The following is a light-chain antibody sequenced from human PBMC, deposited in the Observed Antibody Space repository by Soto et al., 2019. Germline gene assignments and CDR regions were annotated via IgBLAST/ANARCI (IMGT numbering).Light chain of an antibody. Sequence: QSVLTQPASVSGSPGQSITISCTGTSSDVGGYNYVSWYQQHPGKAPKLMIYEVSNRPSGVSNRFSGSKSGNTASLIISGLQAEDEADYYCSSYTSSSPHVFGTGTKLTVL. V-gene: IGLV2-14*01. CDR2: EVS. J-gene: IGLJ1*01. CDR3: SSYTSSSPHV. CDR1: SSDVGGYNY.